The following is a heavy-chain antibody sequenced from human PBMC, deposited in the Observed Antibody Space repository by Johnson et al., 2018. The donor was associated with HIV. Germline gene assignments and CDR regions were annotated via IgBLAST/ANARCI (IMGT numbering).Heavy chain of an antibody. V-gene: IGHV3-15*01. CDR3: TTPRPNWGWNAFDI. CDR2: IKSKTEGGTT. J-gene: IGHJ3*02. Sequence: MLLVESGGRLVKPGGSLRLSCAASGFTFSNAWMSWVRQAPGKGLEWVGRIKSKTEGGTTDYAAPVKGRFTISRADSKNTLYLQMNSQKNEDTAVYYCTTPRPNWGWNAFDIWGQGTMVTVSS. D-gene: IGHD7-27*01. CDR1: GFTFSNAW.